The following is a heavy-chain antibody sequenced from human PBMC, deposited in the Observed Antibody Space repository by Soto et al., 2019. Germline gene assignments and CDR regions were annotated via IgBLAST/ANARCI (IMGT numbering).Heavy chain of an antibody. Sequence: GASVKVSCKVPGYTLTELSIHWVRQAPGKGLEWMGGFDPEDGETIYAQKFQGRVTMTEDTSTDTAYMELSSLRSEDTAVYYCATYATMITFGGVTDNDAFDIWGQGTMVTVSS. CDR1: GYTLTELS. CDR2: FDPEDGET. V-gene: IGHV1-24*01. CDR3: ATYATMITFGGVTDNDAFDI. J-gene: IGHJ3*02. D-gene: IGHD3-16*01.